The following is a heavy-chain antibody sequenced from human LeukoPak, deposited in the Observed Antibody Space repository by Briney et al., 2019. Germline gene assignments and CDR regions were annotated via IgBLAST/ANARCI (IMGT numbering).Heavy chain of an antibody. CDR2: ISYDGSNK. Sequence: GGSLRLSCAASGFTFSSYGMHWVRQAPGKGLEWVAVISYDGSNKYYADSVKGRFTISRDNSKNTLYLQMNSLRAEDTAVYYCAKLTSMTTVTYDAFDIWGKGQWSPSLQ. V-gene: IGHV3-30*18. J-gene: IGHJ3*02. CDR1: GFTFSSYG. D-gene: IGHD4-17*01. CDR3: AKLTSMTTVTYDAFDI.